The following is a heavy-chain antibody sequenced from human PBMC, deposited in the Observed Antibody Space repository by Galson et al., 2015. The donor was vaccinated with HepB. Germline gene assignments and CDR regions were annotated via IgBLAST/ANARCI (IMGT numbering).Heavy chain of an antibody. Sequence: SLRLSCAASGFTFSSYSMNWVRQAPGKGLEWVSSISSSSYIYYADSVKGRFTISRDNAKNSLYLQMNSLRAEDTAVYYCARDWGVDTAMVYFDYWGQGTLVTVSS. CDR2: ISSSSYI. J-gene: IGHJ4*02. CDR1: GFTFSSYS. CDR3: ARDWGVDTAMVYFDY. V-gene: IGHV3-21*01. D-gene: IGHD5-18*01.